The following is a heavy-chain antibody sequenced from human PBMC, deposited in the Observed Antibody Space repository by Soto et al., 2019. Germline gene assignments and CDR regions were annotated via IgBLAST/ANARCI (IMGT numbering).Heavy chain of an antibody. Sequence: EVHLVESGGGLVQPGRSLRLSCAASGFTFDDYAMHWVRQVPGKGLEWVSSISWNSGNIVYADSVKGRFTISRDSANNSLYLQMNSLKTVDTALYYCAKGAVTSIFAYFDYWGQGTLVTVSS. V-gene: IGHV3-9*01. J-gene: IGHJ4*02. D-gene: IGHD3-3*01. CDR2: ISWNSGNI. CDR3: AKGAVTSIFAYFDY. CDR1: GFTFDDYA.